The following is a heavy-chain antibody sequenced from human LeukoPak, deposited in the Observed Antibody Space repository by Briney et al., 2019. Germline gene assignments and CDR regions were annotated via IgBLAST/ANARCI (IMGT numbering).Heavy chain of an antibody. Sequence: GGSLRLSCTASGFTFGSYGIHWVRQAPGKGLEWVAFIKYDGSNKYYADSVKGRFIISRDNSKNTLYLQMNSLRVEDTAVYYCAKDRRYYHDISGYYPNWGQGTLVTVSS. CDR3: AKDRRYYHDISGYYPN. D-gene: IGHD3-22*01. CDR1: GFTFGSYG. J-gene: IGHJ4*02. CDR2: IKYDGSNK. V-gene: IGHV3-30*02.